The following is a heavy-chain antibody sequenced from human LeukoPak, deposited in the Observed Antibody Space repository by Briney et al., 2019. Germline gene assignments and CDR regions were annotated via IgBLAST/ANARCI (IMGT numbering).Heavy chain of an antibody. CDR2: ISGSGSST. J-gene: IGHJ3*02. V-gene: IGHV3-23*01. CDR1: GFTVSSYA. CDR3: AKAVIVWFGELYAFDI. D-gene: IGHD3-10*01. Sequence: GGSLRLSCAASGFTVSSYARSWVRQAPGKGLEGVSAISGSGSSTYYADCVKGRFTSSRDNSKNTLYLQMNSLRAEDTAVYYCAKAVIVWFGELYAFDIWGQGTMVTVSS.